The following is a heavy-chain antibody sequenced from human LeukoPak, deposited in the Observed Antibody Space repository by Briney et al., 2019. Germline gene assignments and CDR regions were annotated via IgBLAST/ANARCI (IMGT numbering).Heavy chain of an antibody. CDR1: GFTFSSYA. J-gene: IGHJ4*02. V-gene: IGHV3-23*01. Sequence: GGSLRLSCAASGFTFSSYAMSWVRQAPGKGLEWVSAISGSGGSTYYADSVKGRFTISRDNSKNTLYLQMNSLRAEDTAVYYYANGGDRGYIVVVPAAMPVYWGQGTLVTVSS. CDR3: ANGGDRGYIVVVPAAMPVY. CDR2: ISGSGGST. D-gene: IGHD2-2*01.